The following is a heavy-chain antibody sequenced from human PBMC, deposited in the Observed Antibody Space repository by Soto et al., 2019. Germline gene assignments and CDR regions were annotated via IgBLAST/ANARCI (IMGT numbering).Heavy chain of an antibody. D-gene: IGHD5-12*01. Sequence: QVQLVQSGAEVRQPASSVKVSCKTSGGTFSSYAISWVRQAPGQGLEWMGGIVPIVDTSTYAQKFQGRVTITADASKSTAYMELSSLRSDDTAIYYCVRVVAIPGYPDNWGQGTLVTVSS. CDR1: GGTFSSYA. V-gene: IGHV1-69*12. J-gene: IGHJ4*02. CDR2: IVPIVDTS. CDR3: VRVVAIPGYPDN.